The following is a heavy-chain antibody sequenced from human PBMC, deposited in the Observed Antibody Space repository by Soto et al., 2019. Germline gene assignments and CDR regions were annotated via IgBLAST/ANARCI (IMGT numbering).Heavy chain of an antibody. V-gene: IGHV3-23*01. CDR1: GFTLSSYA. Sequence: GGSLRLSCAISGFTLSSYAMSWVRQAPGKGLEWITSLSSSGAGAYYADSVKGRFTISRDNSRNKLFLQMNSLKAEDTAIYFCAKSLLDYHLETIPDHPFDHWGQGTLVTVSS. D-gene: IGHD3-10*01. CDR3: AKSLLDYHLETIPDHPFDH. J-gene: IGHJ4*02. CDR2: LSSSGAGA.